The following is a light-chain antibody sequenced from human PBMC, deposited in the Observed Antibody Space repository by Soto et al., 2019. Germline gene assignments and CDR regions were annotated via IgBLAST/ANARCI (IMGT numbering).Light chain of an antibody. Sequence: EFVLTQSPGTLSLSPGERATFSCRASQSVSSSYLAWYQQKPGQAPRLLIYGASNRASGIPDRFSGGASGTGFTLTISRLEPEDFAVYFCQQYGGSPPFTFGQGTKVEIK. CDR1: QSVSSSY. J-gene: IGKJ2*01. CDR2: GAS. V-gene: IGKV3-20*01. CDR3: QQYGGSPPFT.